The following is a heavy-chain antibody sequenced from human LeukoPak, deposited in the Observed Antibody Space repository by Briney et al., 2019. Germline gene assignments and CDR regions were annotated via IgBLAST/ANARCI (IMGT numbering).Heavy chain of an antibody. CDR3: ARDRGTNMVTAGLRPGYIDC. Sequence: GGSLRLSCAAAGFTFNTYGMHWLRQAPGKGLEWVALIWYDGSNKYYADSVKGRFTISRDNSRDTLFLQVNSLRVEDSAVYYCARDRGTNMVTAGLRPGYIDCWGQGTLVTVPS. CDR1: GFTFNTYG. CDR2: IWYDGSNK. J-gene: IGHJ4*02. V-gene: IGHV3-33*01. D-gene: IGHD2-21*02.